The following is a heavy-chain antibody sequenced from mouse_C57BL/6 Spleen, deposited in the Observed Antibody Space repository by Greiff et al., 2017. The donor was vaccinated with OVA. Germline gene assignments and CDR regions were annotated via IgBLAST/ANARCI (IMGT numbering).Heavy chain of an antibody. CDR1: GYAFTNYL. D-gene: IGHD2-12*01. CDR2: INPGSGGT. J-gene: IGHJ2*01. V-gene: IGHV1-54*01. CDR3: AREEALRPFDY. Sequence: VQLQQSGAELVRPGTSVKVSCKASGYAFTNYLIEWVKQRPGQGLEWIGVINPGSGGTNYNEKFKGKATLTADKSSSTAYMQLSSLTSEDSAVYFCAREEALRPFDYWGQGTTLTVSS.